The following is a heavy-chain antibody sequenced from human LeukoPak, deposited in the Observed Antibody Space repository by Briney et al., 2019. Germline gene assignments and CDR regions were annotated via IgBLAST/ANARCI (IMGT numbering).Heavy chain of an antibody. J-gene: IGHJ1*01. D-gene: IGHD3-10*01. Sequence: GASVKVSCKATGYTFTGYGISWVRQAPGQGLEWMGWISAYSGNTYFAQKLQGRVTMTTDTSTSTAYMELRSLRSDDTAVYYCARDGRVGYFQHWARAPWSPSPQ. V-gene: IGHV1-18*01. CDR3: ARDGRVGYFQH. CDR2: ISAYSGNT. CDR1: GYTFTGYG.